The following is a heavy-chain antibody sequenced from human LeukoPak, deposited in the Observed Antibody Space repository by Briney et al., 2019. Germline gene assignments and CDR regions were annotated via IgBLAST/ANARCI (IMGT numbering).Heavy chain of an antibody. CDR2: INHSGST. J-gene: IGHJ4*02. D-gene: IGHD3-10*01. Sequence: PSETLSLTCAVYGGSFSGYYWSWIRQPPGKGLEWIGEINHSGSTNYNPSLKSRVTISVDTSRNQFSLKLSSVTAADTAVYYCARGRRGYYYGSGSSISLPNFDYWGQGTLVTVSS. V-gene: IGHV4-34*01. CDR1: GGSFSGYY. CDR3: ARGRRGYYYGSGSSISLPNFDY.